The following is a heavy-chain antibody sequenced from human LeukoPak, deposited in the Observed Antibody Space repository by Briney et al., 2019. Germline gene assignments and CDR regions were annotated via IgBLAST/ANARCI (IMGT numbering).Heavy chain of an antibody. Sequence: GASVKVSCKASGYTFTSYDINGVRQATGQGLEWMGWMNPNRGNTGYAQKFQGRVTITRNTSISTAYLEPSSLRSEDTAVYYCARAETSRYYDFWSGYYISYYYYMDVWGKGTTVTVSS. V-gene: IGHV1-8*03. D-gene: IGHD3-3*01. CDR3: ARAETSRYYDFWSGYYISYYYYMDV. CDR1: GYTFTSYD. CDR2: MNPNRGNT. J-gene: IGHJ6*03.